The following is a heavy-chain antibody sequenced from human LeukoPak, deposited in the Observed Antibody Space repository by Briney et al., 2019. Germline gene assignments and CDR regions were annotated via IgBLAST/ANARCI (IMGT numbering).Heavy chain of an antibody. CDR1: GFTFSLYA. J-gene: IGHJ4*02. Sequence: GGSLRLSCAASGFTFSLYAMPWVRQAPGKGLEWVSAISGNGDSTYYADSVKGRFTISRDNSKNTLYLQMNSLRAEDTAVYYCAKVAGGGAYFDYWGQGTLVTVSS. CDR3: AKVAGGGAYFDY. CDR2: ISGNGDST. D-gene: IGHD3-16*01. V-gene: IGHV3-23*01.